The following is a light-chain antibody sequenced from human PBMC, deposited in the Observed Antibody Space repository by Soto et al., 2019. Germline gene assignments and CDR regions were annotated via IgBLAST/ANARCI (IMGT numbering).Light chain of an antibody. CDR2: LNSDGSH. V-gene: IGLV4-69*01. CDR3: QTWGSGIVV. CDR1: SGHSNYA. Sequence: QLVLTQSPSASASLGASVKLTCTLSSGHSNYAIAWHQQQSEKGPRYLMKLNSDGSHSKGDGIPDRFSGSSSGAERYLTISSLQSEDAADYYWQTWGSGIVVFGGGTKLTVL. J-gene: IGLJ2*01.